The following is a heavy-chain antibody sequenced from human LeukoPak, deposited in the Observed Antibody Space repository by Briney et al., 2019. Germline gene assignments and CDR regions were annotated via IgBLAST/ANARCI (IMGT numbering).Heavy chain of an antibody. CDR2: IKQDGSEK. J-gene: IGHJ4*02. D-gene: IGHD3-3*01. CDR1: GFTSSSYW. V-gene: IGHV3-7*01. CDR3: ARDPRSGYGDY. Sequence: GGSLRLSCAASGFTSSSYWMSWVRQAPGKGLEWVANIKQDGSEKYYVDSVKGRFTISRDNAKNSLYLQMNSLKIEDTAVYYCARDPRSGYGDYWGQGTLVTVSS.